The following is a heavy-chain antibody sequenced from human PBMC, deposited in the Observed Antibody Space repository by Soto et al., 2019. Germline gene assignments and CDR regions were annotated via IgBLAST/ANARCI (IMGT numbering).Heavy chain of an antibody. V-gene: IGHV1-2*02. CDR3: AIDRWELLHNWCYP. Sequence: AAVKVSCKASGYTFTGYYMHWVRQAPGQGLEWMGWINPNSGGTNYAQKFQGRVTMTRDTSISTTYMELSRLRSDDTAVYYCAIDRWELLHNWCYPRGQGALVT. CDR2: INPNSGGT. CDR1: GYTFTGYY. D-gene: IGHD1-26*01. J-gene: IGHJ5*02.